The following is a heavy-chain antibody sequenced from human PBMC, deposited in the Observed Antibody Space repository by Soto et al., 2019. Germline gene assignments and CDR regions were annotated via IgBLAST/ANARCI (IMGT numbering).Heavy chain of an antibody. D-gene: IGHD2-2*01. Sequence: GGSLRLSCAASGLTVTSNYMSWVRQAPGKGLEWVSAISGSGGSTYYADSVKGRFTISRDNSKNTLYLQMNSLRAEDTAVYYCAKDSRTYGFPRNWGQGTLVTVSS. J-gene: IGHJ4*02. CDR1: GLTVTSNY. CDR2: ISGSGGST. V-gene: IGHV3-23*01. CDR3: AKDSRTYGFPRN.